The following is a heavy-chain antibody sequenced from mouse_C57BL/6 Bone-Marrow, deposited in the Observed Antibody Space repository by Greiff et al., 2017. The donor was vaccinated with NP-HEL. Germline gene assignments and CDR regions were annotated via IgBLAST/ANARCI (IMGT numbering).Heavy chain of an antibody. V-gene: IGHV7-3*01. CDR1: GFTFTDYY. CDR3: ERWDSYYYAMGD. D-gene: IGHD2-12*01. CDR2: ISNKANGYTT. Sequence: EVMLVESGGGLVQPGGSLSLSCAASGFTFTDYYMSWVRQPPGKALEWLGFISNKANGYTTEYSVSGKGRFTIYRDNSQSILYLQMNALSAEDNDTYYCERWDSYYYAMGDWGQGTSVTVSS. J-gene: IGHJ4*01.